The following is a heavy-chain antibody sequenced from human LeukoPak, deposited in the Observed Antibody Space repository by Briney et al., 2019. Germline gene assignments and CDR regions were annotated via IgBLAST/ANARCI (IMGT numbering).Heavy chain of an antibody. J-gene: IGHJ6*02. D-gene: IGHD7-27*01. V-gene: IGHV1-69*04. Sequence: SLKVSCKASGGTFSSYAISWVRQAPGQGLEWMGRIIPILGIANYAQKFQGRVTITADKSTSTAYMELSSLRSEDTAVYYCATGGTRGAYYGMDVWGQGTTVTVSS. CDR2: IIPILGIA. CDR1: GGTFSSYA. CDR3: ATGGTRGAYYGMDV.